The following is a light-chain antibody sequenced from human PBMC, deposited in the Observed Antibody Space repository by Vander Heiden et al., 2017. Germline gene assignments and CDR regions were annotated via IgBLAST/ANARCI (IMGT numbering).Light chain of an antibody. V-gene: IGLV3-1*01. CDR3: QAWDSSTGNVV. J-gene: IGLJ2*01. CDR2: QDS. CDR1: KLGDKY. Sequence: SYELTQPPSVSVSPGQTASITCSGDKLGDKYACWYQQKPGQSPVLVIYQDSKRPSGIPERFSGSNSGNTATLTISGTQAMDEADYYCQAWDSSTGNVVFGGGTKLTAL.